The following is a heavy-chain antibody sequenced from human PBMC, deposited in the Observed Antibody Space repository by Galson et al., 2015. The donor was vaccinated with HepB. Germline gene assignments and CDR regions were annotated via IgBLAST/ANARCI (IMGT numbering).Heavy chain of an antibody. Sequence: SVKVSCKASGYTFTNYYIHWVRQAPGQGLEWMGIINPNGGSTNYAQQLQGRVTMTRDTSTSTVYMEVNSLRSNDTAIYYCARLGGSYDFDYWGQGTLVTVSS. CDR1: GYTFTNYY. V-gene: IGHV1-46*01. J-gene: IGHJ4*02. CDR3: ARLGGSYDFDY. CDR2: INPNGGST. D-gene: IGHD1-26*01.